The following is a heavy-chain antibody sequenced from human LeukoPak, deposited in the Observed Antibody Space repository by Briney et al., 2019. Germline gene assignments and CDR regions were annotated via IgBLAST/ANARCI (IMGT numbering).Heavy chain of an antibody. V-gene: IGHV3-33*01. CDR2: IRHDGNYQ. J-gene: IGHJ4*02. Sequence: QSGTSLRPSCAPSGSPFSNFGMHCVRHPPGKALGWGIVIRHDGNYQYYADSVKGRFTSSRDNSKKILYLQMTSLRAEDTAVYYCVRDLRVGSYGDYWGQGTLVTVSS. D-gene: IGHD3-16*01. CDR3: VRDLRVGSYGDY. CDR1: GSPFSNFG.